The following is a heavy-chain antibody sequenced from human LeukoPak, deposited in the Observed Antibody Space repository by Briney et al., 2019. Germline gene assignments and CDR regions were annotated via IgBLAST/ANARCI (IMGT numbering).Heavy chain of an antibody. CDR1: GYTFTNFD. CDR2: MNPNSGRT. CDR3: TRETSSRYFDY. V-gene: IGHV1-8*01. J-gene: IGHJ4*02. Sequence: ASVKVSCKASGYTFTNFDINWVRQAPGQGLEWMGWMNPNSGRTGYAQNFQGRITITRNTSISTAYMELSSLRSEDTAVYYCTRETSSRYFDYWGQGTLVTVSS.